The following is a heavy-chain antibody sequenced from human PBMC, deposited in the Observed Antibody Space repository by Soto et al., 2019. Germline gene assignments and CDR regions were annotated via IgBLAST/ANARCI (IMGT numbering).Heavy chain of an antibody. V-gene: IGHV3-23*01. CDR2: VTANGGST. CDR3: AKHPVVVITYYFDY. J-gene: IGHJ4*02. Sequence: GGSLRLSCAATGFTFSVYAMTWVRQAPGQGLEWVSAVTANGGSTYSADSVKGRFTISRDNSKNTLYRQMNSLSAEGTAVYYCAKHPVVVITYYFDYWGQGTLVTVSS. D-gene: IGHD3-22*01. CDR1: GFTFSVYA.